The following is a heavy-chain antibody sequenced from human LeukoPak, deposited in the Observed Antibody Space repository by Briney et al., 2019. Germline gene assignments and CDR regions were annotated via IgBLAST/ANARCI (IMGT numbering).Heavy chain of an antibody. V-gene: IGHV3-21*01. D-gene: IGHD2-15*01. J-gene: IGHJ4*02. CDR2: ISSSSSYI. CDR3: ARARSCWRAYDY. Sequence: GGSLRLSCAASGFTFSSYSMNWVRQAPGKGLEWVSSISSSSSYIYYADSVKGRFTISRDNAKNSLYLQMNSLRAEDTAVYYCARARSCWRAYDYWGQGTLVTVSS. CDR1: GFTFSSYS.